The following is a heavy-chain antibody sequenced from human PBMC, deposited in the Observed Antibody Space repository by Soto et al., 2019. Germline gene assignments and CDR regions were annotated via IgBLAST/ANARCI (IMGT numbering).Heavy chain of an antibody. CDR3: LRFAEDAALHTECDS. V-gene: IGHV4-39*05. J-gene: IGHJ4*02. D-gene: IGHD2-15*01. CDR1: GCSIDNSHSF. Sequence: KTWETPYLTCEVSGCSIDNSHSFWGGVRQPPGRGLEFLGSVYYSGGTYYNPSLKSRVTVSVDTSKNQVSLRVRSVTVAETAMADCLRFAEDAALHTECDSWGQIIVLT. CDR2: VYYSGGT.